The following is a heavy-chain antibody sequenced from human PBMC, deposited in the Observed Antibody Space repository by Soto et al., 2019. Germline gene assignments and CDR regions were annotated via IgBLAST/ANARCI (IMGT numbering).Heavy chain of an antibody. CDR1: GYTFTIYY. CDR2: INPSGGST. CDR3: ARDARRGYSSSWYYFDY. J-gene: IGHJ4*02. Sequence: VSEKVSSKASGYTFTIYYMHWLRQAPGQVLEWMGIINPSGGSTSYAQKFQGRVTMTRDTSTSTVYMELSSLRAEDTAVYYCARDARRGYSSSWYYFDYWGQGTLVTVSS. D-gene: IGHD6-13*01. V-gene: IGHV1-46*01.